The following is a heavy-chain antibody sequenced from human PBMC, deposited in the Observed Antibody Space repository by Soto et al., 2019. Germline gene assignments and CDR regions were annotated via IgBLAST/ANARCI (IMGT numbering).Heavy chain of an antibody. D-gene: IGHD1-20*01. CDR2: ISNSGSTI. Sequence: QVQLVESGGDLVKPGGSLRLSCAASGSTFSDHYMSWIRQAPGKGLEWVSYISNSGSTIYYADSVKGRFTISRDNAKNSLYLQMISLRAEDTAVYYCARGYRSPTYWGQGTLVTVSS. V-gene: IGHV3-11*01. CDR1: GSTFSDHY. CDR3: ARGYRSPTY. J-gene: IGHJ4*02.